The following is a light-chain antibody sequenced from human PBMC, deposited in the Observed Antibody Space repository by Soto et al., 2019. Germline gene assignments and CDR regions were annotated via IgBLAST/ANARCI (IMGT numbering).Light chain of an antibody. CDR3: QVLNDYPIT. J-gene: IGKJ5*01. V-gene: IGKV1-9*01. CDR1: QGISSY. CDR2: AAS. Sequence: DIQLTQSPSFLSASVGDRVTITCRASQGISSYLAWYQQKPGKAPKFLIYAASTLQSGVPSRFSGSGSGTEFTLTISSLQPEDFATYYCQVLNDYPITFGQGTRLEIK.